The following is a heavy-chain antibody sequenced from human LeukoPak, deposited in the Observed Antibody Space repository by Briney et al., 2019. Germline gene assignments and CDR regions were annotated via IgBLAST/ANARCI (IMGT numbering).Heavy chain of an antibody. CDR2: IYCSGST. CDR1: GGSISSYY. D-gene: IGHD1-26*01. J-gene: IGHJ6*03. V-gene: IGHV4-59*01. CDR3: ARAGWELLGGGYYYYVDV. Sequence: SETLSLTCTVSGGSISSYYWSWIRQPPGKGLEWIGYIYCSGSTNYNPSLKSRVTISVDTSKNQFSLKLSSVTAADTAVYYCARAGWELLGGGYYYYVDVWGKGTTVTVSS.